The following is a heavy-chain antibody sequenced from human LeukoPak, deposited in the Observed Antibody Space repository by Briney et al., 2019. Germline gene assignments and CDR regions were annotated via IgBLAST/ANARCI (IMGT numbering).Heavy chain of an antibody. Sequence: GASVKVSCKASGYTFTTYGITWVRQAPGQGLERMGWISAYNGNTNYAQKLQGRVTMTTDTSTSTAYMELRSLRSDDTAVYYCARGHWEGSGSYYHDQDSWGQGTLVTVSS. CDR2: ISAYNGNT. J-gene: IGHJ4*02. CDR3: ARGHWEGSGSYYHDQDS. CDR1: GYTFTTYG. D-gene: IGHD3-10*01. V-gene: IGHV1-18*01.